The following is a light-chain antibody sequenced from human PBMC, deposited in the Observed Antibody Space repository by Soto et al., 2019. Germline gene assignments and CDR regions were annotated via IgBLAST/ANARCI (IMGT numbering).Light chain of an antibody. V-gene: IGLV2-14*01. CDR3: SSYTSSSTLGHVV. Sequence: QSALTQPASVSGSPGQSITISCTGTSSDVGGYNYVSWYQQHPGKAPKLMIYDVSNRPSGVSNRFSGSKSGNTASLTISGPQVEDEADYYCSSYTSSSTLGHVVFGGGTKLTVL. J-gene: IGLJ2*01. CDR1: SSDVGGYNY. CDR2: DVS.